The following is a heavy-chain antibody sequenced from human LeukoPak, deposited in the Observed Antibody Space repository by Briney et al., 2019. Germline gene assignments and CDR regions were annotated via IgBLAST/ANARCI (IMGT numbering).Heavy chain of an antibody. CDR1: GFTFSSYA. CDR3: AKDLTIFGVVINGDLDY. CDR2: ISGSGGST. J-gene: IGHJ4*02. V-gene: IGHV3-23*01. Sequence: PGGSLRLSCAASGFTFSSYAMSWVRQAPGKGLEWVSAISGSGGSTYYADSVKGRFTISRDNSKNTLYLQMNSLRAEDTAVYYCAKDLTIFGVVINGDLDYWGQGTLVTVSS. D-gene: IGHD3-3*01.